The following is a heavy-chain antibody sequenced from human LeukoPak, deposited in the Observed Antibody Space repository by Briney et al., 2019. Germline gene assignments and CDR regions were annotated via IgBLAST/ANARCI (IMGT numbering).Heavy chain of an antibody. CDR2: IIPIFGTA. V-gene: IGHV1-69*13. CDR3: ASLGHCSGGSCGVYYYYGIDV. CDR1: GGTCSSYA. Sequence: ASVKVSCKASGGTCSSYAISWVRQAPGQGLEWMGGIIPIFGTANYAQKFQGRVTITADESTSTAYMELSSLRSEDTAVYYSASLGHCSGGSCGVYYYYGIDVWGQGTTVTVSS. J-gene: IGHJ6*02. D-gene: IGHD2-15*01.